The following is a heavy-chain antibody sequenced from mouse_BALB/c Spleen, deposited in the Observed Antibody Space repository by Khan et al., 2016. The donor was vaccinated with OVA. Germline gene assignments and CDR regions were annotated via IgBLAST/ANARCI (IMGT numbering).Heavy chain of an antibody. CDR2: ISTGGSYT. V-gene: IGHV5-6*01. CDR3: TRLAYYYNSEGFAY. D-gene: IGHD1-1*01. J-gene: IGHJ3*01. Sequence: EVELVESGGDLVKPGGSLKLSCAASGFTFSTYGMSWVRQIPDKRLEWVSAISTGGSYTYYPDSVKGRFTISRDNAKNTLYLQMSSLKSEDTAMYYCTRLAYYYNSEGFAYWGQETLVTVSA. CDR1: GFTFSTYG.